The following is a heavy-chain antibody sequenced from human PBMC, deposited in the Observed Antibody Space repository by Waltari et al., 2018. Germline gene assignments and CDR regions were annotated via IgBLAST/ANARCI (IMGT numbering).Heavy chain of an antibody. J-gene: IGHJ4*02. CDR1: GFTFEDYG. Sequence: EVQLVESGGGMVRPGGSLRLSCAAYGFTFEDYGRSWFRQVPGKGLEWVSGINWSGARTSYADSVMCRFTVSRDNAMNSLYLEMSSLRAEDTALYYCVREVFGSGWRESYFFDYWGQGTLVTVSS. D-gene: IGHD6-19*01. CDR2: INWSGART. CDR3: VREVFGSGWRESYFFDY. V-gene: IGHV3-20*04.